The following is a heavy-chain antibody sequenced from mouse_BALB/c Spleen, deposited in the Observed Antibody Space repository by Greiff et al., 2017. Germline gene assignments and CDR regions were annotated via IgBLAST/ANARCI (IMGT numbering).Heavy chain of an antibody. CDR1: GFSLTGYG. J-gene: IGHJ4*01. V-gene: IGHV2-6-7*01. D-gene: IGHD2-12*01. CDR3: ARDLLRRDYYAMDY. Sequence: VQVVESGPGLVAPSQSLSITCTVSGFSLTGYGVNWVRQPPGKGLEWLGMIWGDGSTDYNSALKSRLSISKDNSKSQVFLKMNSLQTDDTARYYCARDLLRRDYYAMDYWGQGTSVTVSS. CDR2: IWGDGST.